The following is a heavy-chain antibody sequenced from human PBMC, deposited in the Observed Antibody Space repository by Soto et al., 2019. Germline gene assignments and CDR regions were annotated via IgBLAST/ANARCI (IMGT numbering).Heavy chain of an antibody. D-gene: IGHD3-22*01. CDR1: GGSISSGGYS. CDR3: GRGGDTSGYYYYIDY. J-gene: IGHJ4*02. CDR2: IDHSGST. V-gene: IGHV4-30-2*01. Sequence: SETLSLTCAVSGGSISSGGYSWSWIRQPPGKGLECIGYIDHSGSTYYNPSLKSRVTISVDRSKNQFSLKLSSVTAADTAIYYCGRGGDTSGYYYYIDYWGQGTLVTVSS.